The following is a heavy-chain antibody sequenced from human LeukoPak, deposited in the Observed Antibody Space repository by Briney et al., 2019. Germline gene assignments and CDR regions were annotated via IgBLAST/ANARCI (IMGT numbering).Heavy chain of an antibody. J-gene: IGHJ6*03. CDR3: AREQEWASYYYYYMDV. V-gene: IGHV3-33*01. Sequence: GRSLRLSCAASGFTFSSYGMHWVRQAPGKGLEWVAVIWYDGSNKYYADSVKGRFTISRDNSKNTLYLQMNSLRAEDTAVYYCAREQEWASYYYYYMDVWGKGTTVTVSS. CDR1: GFTFSSYG. CDR2: IWYDGSNK. D-gene: IGHD3-3*01.